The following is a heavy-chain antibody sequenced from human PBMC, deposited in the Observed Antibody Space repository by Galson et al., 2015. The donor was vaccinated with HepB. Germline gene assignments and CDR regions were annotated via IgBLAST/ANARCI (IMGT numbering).Heavy chain of an antibody. CDR2: ISGSGGNT. D-gene: IGHD3-22*01. CDR1: GFTFTSYA. V-gene: IGHV3-23*01. Sequence: SLRLSCAASGFTFTSYAMSWVRQAPGEGLEWVSAISGSGGNTYYADSVKGRFTISRDNSKNTLSLQMNSLRAEDTAVYYCAKFTPDYYDSSGYYLGRFDYWGQGTLVTVSS. J-gene: IGHJ4*02. CDR3: AKFTPDYYDSSGYYLGRFDY.